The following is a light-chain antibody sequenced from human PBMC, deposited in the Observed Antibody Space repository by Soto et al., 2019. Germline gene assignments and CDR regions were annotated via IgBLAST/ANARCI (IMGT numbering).Light chain of an antibody. V-gene: IGKV3-20*01. CDR3: QQYGRSPPGFT. CDR2: GAS. Sequence: DIVLTQSPGNLSLTPGEGATLFCRASQRISSVYLAWYQQKPGQAPRLLIYGASFRATGIPDRFSGSGSGXDFTLTISRLEPEDFAVXYCQQYGRSPPGFTFGPGTTVDMK. J-gene: IGKJ3*01. CDR1: QRISSVY.